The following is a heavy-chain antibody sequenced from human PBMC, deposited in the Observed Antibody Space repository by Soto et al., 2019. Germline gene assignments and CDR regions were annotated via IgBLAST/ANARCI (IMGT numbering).Heavy chain of an antibody. J-gene: IGHJ6*02. D-gene: IGHD6-13*01. CDR1: GYTFTSYY. V-gene: IGHV1-46*01. Sequence: QVQLVQSGAEVKKPGASVKVSCKASGYTFTSYYMHWVRQAPGQGLEWMGIINPSGGSTSYAQKFQGRVTMTRDTSTSTVYMELSSLRSEDTAVYYCAREIAAADPYYYYGMDVWGQGTTVTVSS. CDR2: INPSGGST. CDR3: AREIAAADPYYYYGMDV.